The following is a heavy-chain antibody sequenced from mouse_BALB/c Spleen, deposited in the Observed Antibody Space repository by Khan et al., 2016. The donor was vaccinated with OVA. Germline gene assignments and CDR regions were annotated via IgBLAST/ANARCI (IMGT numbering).Heavy chain of an antibody. CDR2: ISYSGSS. Sequence: EVQLQESGPGLVKPSQSLSLTCTVTGYSITSGYGWNWIRQFPGNKLEWMGYISYSGSSNYNPSLKSRISITRDTSKNQFFLQSNSVTTEDTATYYCARTARIKYWGQGTTLTVSS. CDR1: GYSITSGYG. V-gene: IGHV3-2*02. CDR3: ARTARIKY. J-gene: IGHJ2*01. D-gene: IGHD1-2*01.